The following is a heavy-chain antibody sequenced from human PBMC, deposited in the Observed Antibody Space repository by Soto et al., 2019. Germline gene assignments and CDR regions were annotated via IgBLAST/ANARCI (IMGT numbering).Heavy chain of an antibody. CDR3: ARVVLGAYGLDY. J-gene: IGHJ4*02. CDR2: IYYSGST. V-gene: IGHV4-30-4*01. Sequence: SETLSLTCTVSGGSISSGDYYWSWIRQPPGKGLEWIGYIYYSGSTYYNPSLKSRVTISVDTSKNQFSLKLSSVTAADTAVYYCARVVLGAYGLDYWGQGTLVTVSS. D-gene: IGHD3-10*01. CDR1: GGSISSGDYY.